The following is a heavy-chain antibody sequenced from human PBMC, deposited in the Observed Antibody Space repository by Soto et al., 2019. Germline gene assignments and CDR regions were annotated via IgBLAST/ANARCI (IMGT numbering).Heavy chain of an antibody. CDR1: GYSFTSYW. CDR2: IYPGDSDT. CDR3: ARVLDYSGSGSYFRIYYYGMDV. V-gene: IGHV5-51*01. Sequence: PGESLKISCKGSGYSFTSYWIGWVRQMPGKGLERMGIIYPGDSDTRYSPSFQGQVTISADKSISTAYLQWSSLKASDTAMYYCARVLDYSGSGSYFRIYYYGMDVWGQGTTVTVSS. D-gene: IGHD3-10*01. J-gene: IGHJ6*02.